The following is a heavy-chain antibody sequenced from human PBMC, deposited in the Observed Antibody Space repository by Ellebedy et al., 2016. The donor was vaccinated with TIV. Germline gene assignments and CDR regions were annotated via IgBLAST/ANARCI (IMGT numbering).Heavy chain of an antibody. D-gene: IGHD4-17*01. CDR1: GGSISSGRYF. CDR2: ISYGVTT. CDR3: ARDGGFGDRGYAFDI. Sequence: LRLSCTVSGGSISSGRYFRSWIRQRPGKGLEWIWYISYGVTTSYSPSLKSRLSISFDTSENRFSLKLSSVTAADTAVYYCARDGGFGDRGYAFDIWGQGTMVTVSS. V-gene: IGHV4-31*03. J-gene: IGHJ3*02.